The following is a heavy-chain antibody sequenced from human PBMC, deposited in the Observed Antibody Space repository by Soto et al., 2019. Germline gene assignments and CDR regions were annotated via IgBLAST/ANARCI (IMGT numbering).Heavy chain of an antibody. Sequence: QVQLVQSGAEVKKPAASVKFSCKASGYTFTSYGISWVRQAPGQGLEWMGWISAYNGNTNYAQKLQGRVTMTTDTSTSTAYMELRSLRSDDTAVYYCARVVKGELVGDTGDYWGQGTLVTVSS. D-gene: IGHD1-26*01. J-gene: IGHJ4*02. CDR1: GYTFTSYG. V-gene: IGHV1-18*01. CDR3: ARVVKGELVGDTGDY. CDR2: ISAYNGNT.